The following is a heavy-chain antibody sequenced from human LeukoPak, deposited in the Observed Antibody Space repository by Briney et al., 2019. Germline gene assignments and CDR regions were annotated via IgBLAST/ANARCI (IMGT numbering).Heavy chain of an antibody. CDR3: AKPKQQLVPYGMDV. CDR2: IRYDGSNK. Sequence: PGGSLRLSCAASGFTFSSYGIHWVRQAPGKGLEWVAFIRYDGSNKYYADSVKGRFTISRDNSKNTLYLQMNSLRAEDTAVYYCAKPKQQLVPYGMDVWGQGNTVTVSS. J-gene: IGHJ6*02. D-gene: IGHD6-13*01. V-gene: IGHV3-30*02. CDR1: GFTFSSYG.